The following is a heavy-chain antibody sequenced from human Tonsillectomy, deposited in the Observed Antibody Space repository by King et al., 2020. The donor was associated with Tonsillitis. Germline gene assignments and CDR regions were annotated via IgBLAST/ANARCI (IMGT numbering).Heavy chain of an antibody. D-gene: IGHD2-2*01. J-gene: IGHJ4*02. CDR2: IFHSGTT. Sequence: LQLQESRPGLVRPSETLSLTCSVAGGSISTSSYYWGWLRQPPGEGLEWIGSIFHSGTTFYNASLKSRVSISVDTSKNQFFLKLNSVTAADTAVYFCARNTGYCTSNGFYLPNLDHWGQGTLVIVSS. CDR3: ARNTGYCTSNGFYLPNLDH. CDR1: GGSISTSSYY. V-gene: IGHV4-39*07.